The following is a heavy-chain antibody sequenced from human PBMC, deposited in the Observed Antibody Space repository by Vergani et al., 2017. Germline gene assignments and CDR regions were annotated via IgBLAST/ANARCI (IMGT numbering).Heavy chain of an antibody. CDR1: GASITSGPYY. J-gene: IGHJ4*02. Sequence: QVHLQESGPGLVKPSQTLSLTCTVSGASITSGPYYWTWIRQPPGKGLEWVGFIFYSGGTYYTPSLKNRATISRDTSKNNFALRLTSVTAADTAVYYCTRGENGDSALDYWGQGTLVTVSS. D-gene: IGHD4-17*01. CDR2: IFYSGGT. V-gene: IGHV4-30-4*01. CDR3: TRGENGDSALDY.